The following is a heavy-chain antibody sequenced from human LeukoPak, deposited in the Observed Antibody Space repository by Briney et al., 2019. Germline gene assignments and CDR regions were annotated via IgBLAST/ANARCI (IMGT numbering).Heavy chain of an antibody. CDR3: TRDRVDIVATTIYYYYYMDV. CDR1: GFTFGDYA. Sequence: GGSLRLSCTASGFTFGDYAMSWFRQAPGKGLEWVGFIRSKAYGGTTEYAASVKGRFTISRDDSKSIAYLQMNSLRTEDTAVYYCTRDRVDIVATTIYYYYYMDVWGKGTTVTVSS. V-gene: IGHV3-49*03. CDR2: IRSKAYGGTT. J-gene: IGHJ6*03. D-gene: IGHD5-12*01.